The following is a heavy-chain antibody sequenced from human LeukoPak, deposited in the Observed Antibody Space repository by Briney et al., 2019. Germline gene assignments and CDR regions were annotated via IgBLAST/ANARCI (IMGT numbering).Heavy chain of an antibody. CDR1: GGTFSSYA. V-gene: IGHV1-69*06. D-gene: IGHD4-17*01. J-gene: IGHJ3*02. CDR2: IIPIFGTA. Sequence: SVKVSCKASGGTFSSYAISWVRQAPGQGLEWMGGIIPIFGTANYAQKFQGRLTITADKSTSTAYMELSSLRSEDTAVYYCARDPHDYGDYDAFDIWGQGTMVTVSS. CDR3: ARDPHDYGDYDAFDI.